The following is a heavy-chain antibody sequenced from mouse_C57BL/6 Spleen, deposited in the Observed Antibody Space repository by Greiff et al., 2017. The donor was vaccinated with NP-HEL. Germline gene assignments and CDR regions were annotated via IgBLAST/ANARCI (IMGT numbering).Heavy chain of an antibody. CDR3: ARERAWFAY. Sequence: DVQLQESGPGLVKPSQSLSLTCSVTGYSITSGYYWNWIRQFPGNKLEWMGYISYDGSNNYNPSLKNRISITRDTSKNQFFLKLNSVTTEDTATYYCARERAWFAYLGQGTLVTVSA. CDR2: ISYDGSN. J-gene: IGHJ3*01. CDR1: GYSITSGYY. V-gene: IGHV3-6*01.